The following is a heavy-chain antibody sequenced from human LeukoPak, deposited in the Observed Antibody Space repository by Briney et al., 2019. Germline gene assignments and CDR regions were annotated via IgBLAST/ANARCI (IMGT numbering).Heavy chain of an antibody. CDR2: IYFSGNT. CDR3: TRGPSYFDY. J-gene: IGHJ4*02. V-gene: IGHV4-59*01. Sequence: EPSETLSLTCTVSGDSIRSYYWSWIRQPPGKGPEWIGYIYFSGNTNYNPSLKSRVTISVDTSKNQFFLKLSSVTAADTAVYYCTRGPSYFDYWGQGTLVTVSS. CDR1: GDSIRSYY.